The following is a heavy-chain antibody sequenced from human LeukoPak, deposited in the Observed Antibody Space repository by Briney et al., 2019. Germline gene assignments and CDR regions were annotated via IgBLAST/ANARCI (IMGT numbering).Heavy chain of an antibody. D-gene: IGHD2-2*01. CDR1: GFTFSSYS. Sequence: PGGSLRLSCAASGFTFSSYSMTWVRQAPGKGLEWVSAITSSGESTDYADSVKGRFTISRDNSNNMLYLQMSSLRADDTAMYFCAKRPSSTSGYFDSWGQGILVTVSS. CDR2: ITSSGEST. J-gene: IGHJ4*02. V-gene: IGHV3-23*01. CDR3: AKRPSSTSGYFDS.